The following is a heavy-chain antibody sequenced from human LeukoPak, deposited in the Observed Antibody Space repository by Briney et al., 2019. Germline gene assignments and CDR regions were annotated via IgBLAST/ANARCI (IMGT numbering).Heavy chain of an antibody. Sequence: ASVKVSCKAPGYTFTSYDINWVRQATGQGLEWMGWMNPNSGNTGYAQKFQGRVTMTRNTSISTAYMELSSLRSEDTAVYYCARDDGSGSYCTRSRFWSEYNWFDPWGQGTLVTVSS. J-gene: IGHJ5*02. V-gene: IGHV1-8*01. CDR1: GYTFTSYD. CDR2: MNPNSGNT. D-gene: IGHD3-10*01. CDR3: ARDDGSGSYCTRSRFWSEYNWFDP.